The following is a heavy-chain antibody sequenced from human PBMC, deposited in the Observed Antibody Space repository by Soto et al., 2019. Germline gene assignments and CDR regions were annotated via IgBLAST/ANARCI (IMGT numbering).Heavy chain of an antibody. CDR3: AKGLDYYDSSGCDY. D-gene: IGHD3-22*01. CDR1: GFTFSSYG. Sequence: PGGSLRLSCAASGFTFSSYGMHWVRQAPGKGLEWVAVISYDGSNKYYADSVKGRFTISRDNSKNTLYLQMNSLRAEDTAVYYCAKGLDYYDSSGCDYWGQGTLGTVSS. J-gene: IGHJ4*02. CDR2: ISYDGSNK. V-gene: IGHV3-30*18.